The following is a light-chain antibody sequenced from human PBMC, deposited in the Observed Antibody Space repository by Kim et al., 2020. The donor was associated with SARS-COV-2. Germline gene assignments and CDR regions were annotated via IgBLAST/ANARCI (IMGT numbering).Light chain of an antibody. CDR2: GKN. Sequence: SSELTHDPAVSVALGQTVRITCQGDSLRSYYTTWYQQKPGQAPIVVVYGKNNRPSGIPDRFSGSSSGNTASLTITGTQAGDEADYYCNSRDNNDYVLFGG. CDR1: SLRSYY. V-gene: IGLV3-19*01. CDR3: NSRDNNDYVL. J-gene: IGLJ2*01.